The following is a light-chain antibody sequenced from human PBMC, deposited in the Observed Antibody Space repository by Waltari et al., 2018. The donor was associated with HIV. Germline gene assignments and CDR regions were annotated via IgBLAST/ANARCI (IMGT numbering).Light chain of an antibody. Sequence: QSFLTQPPSACGTPGQTVTISCSGISSTIENDNVYWYQQLPGMTPKLLIYKNFLRPSGVPDRFAASKSGTSASLTISGLRSADEADYYCVGWDSSMSAYVFGAGTKVAVL. CDR3: VGWDSSMSAYV. CDR1: SSTIENDN. V-gene: IGLV1-47*01. J-gene: IGLJ1*01. CDR2: KNF.